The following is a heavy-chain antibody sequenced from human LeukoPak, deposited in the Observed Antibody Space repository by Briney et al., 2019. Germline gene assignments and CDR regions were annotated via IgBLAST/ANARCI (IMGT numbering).Heavy chain of an antibody. CDR2: IHSSGST. CDR3: ARPLAGFWSGYYKGQYFQH. J-gene: IGHJ1*01. CDR1: GGSISSSRYY. Sequence: SETLSLTCTVSGGSISSSRYYWGWIRQPPGKGLEWIGSIHSSGSTYYKSSLKSRVTISVDTSKNQFSLKLSSVTAADTAVYYCARPLAGFWSGYYKGQYFQHWGQGTLVTVSS. D-gene: IGHD3-3*01. V-gene: IGHV4-39*07.